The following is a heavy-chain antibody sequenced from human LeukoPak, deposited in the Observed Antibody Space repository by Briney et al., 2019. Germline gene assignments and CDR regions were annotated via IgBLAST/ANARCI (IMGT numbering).Heavy chain of an antibody. V-gene: IGHV1-2*02. CDR3: ARDKRADSSGNSTRAFDF. CDR2: INPNSGGT. D-gene: IGHD3-22*01. J-gene: IGHJ4*02. CDR1: GYTFTGYY. Sequence: ASVKVSCKASGYTFTGYYIHGVRQAPGQGLDWMGWINPNSGGTKYAQKFQGRVTMTRDTSISTAYMELTRLRSDDTAVYYCARDKRADSSGNSTRAFDFWGQGTLVTVSS.